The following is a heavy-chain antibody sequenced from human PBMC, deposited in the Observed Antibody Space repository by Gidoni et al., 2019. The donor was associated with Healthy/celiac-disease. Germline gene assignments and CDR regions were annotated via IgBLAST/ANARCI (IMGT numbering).Heavy chain of an antibody. CDR1: GGTFSRYA. CDR3: ARGGVKFRELSCMDV. Sequence: QVQLVQSGAEVKKPGPSVKVSCKAAGGTFSRYAISRVRQAPGQGLEWMGGIIPIVSTANYAHKFQGRVTITADESTSTAYMGLSSLRSEDTAVCYCARGGVKFRELSCMDVWGQGPTVTVSS. D-gene: IGHD3-16*02. CDR2: IIPIVSTA. J-gene: IGHJ6*02. V-gene: IGHV1-69*01.